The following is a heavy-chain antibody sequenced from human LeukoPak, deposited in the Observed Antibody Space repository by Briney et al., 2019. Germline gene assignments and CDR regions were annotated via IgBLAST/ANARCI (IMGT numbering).Heavy chain of an antibody. D-gene: IGHD3-10*01. Sequence: GGSLRLSCAASGFSFSSYWMSWVRQAPGKGLEWVANIKQDGSEKYYVDSVKGRFTISRDNAKNLLYLQMNSLRAEDTALYYRAKTYYYGSGSFWGQGTLVTVSS. CDR3: AKTYYYGSGSF. V-gene: IGHV3-7*01. J-gene: IGHJ4*02. CDR1: GFSFSSYW. CDR2: IKQDGSEK.